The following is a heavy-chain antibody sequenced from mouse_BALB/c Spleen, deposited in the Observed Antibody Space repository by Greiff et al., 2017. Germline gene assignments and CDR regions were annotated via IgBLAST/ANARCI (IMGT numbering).Heavy chain of an antibody. J-gene: IGHJ1*01. CDR3: ARVISTGTSSYWDVDV. V-gene: IGHV3-8*02. D-gene: IGHD1-2*01. Sequence: VQLQQSGPSLVKPSQTLSLTCSVTGDSITSGYWNWVRKFPGNKLEYMGYISYSGSTYYNPPIKSRISITRDTSKTQYYLQLNSVTTEDTATYYGARVISTGTSSYWDVDVWGAGTTVTVSS. CDR2: ISYSGST. CDR1: GDSITSGY.